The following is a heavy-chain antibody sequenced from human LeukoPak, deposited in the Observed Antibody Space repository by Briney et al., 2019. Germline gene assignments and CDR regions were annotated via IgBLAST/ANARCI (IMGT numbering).Heavy chain of an antibody. CDR3: AKGSASIGYFGSDY. CDR1: GFTFSSYG. J-gene: IGHJ4*02. V-gene: IGHV3-30*02. CDR2: IRYDGSNK. D-gene: IGHD3-9*01. Sequence: GGSLRLSCAASGFTFSSYGMHWVRQAPGKGLEWVAFIRYDGSNKYYADSVKGRFTISRDNSKNTLYLQMNRLRAEDTAVYYCAKGSASIGYFGSDYWGQGTLVTVSS.